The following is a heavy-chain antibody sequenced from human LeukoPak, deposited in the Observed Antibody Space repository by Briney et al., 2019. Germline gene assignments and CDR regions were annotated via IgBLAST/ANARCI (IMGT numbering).Heavy chain of an antibody. V-gene: IGHV3-74*01. CDR1: GFTFSSYW. Sequence: SGGSLRLSCAASGFTFSSYWMHWVRQAPGKGLVWVSHINGGGSTTSYADSVKGRFTISRDNAKNTLYLQMSSLRAEDTAVYYCARGKAAAGPGLDSWGQGTLVTVSS. J-gene: IGHJ4*02. D-gene: IGHD6-13*01. CDR2: INGGGSTT. CDR3: ARGKAAAGPGLDS.